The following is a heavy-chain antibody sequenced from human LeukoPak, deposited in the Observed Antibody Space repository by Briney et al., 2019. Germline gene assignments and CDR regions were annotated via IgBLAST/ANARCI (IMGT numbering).Heavy chain of an antibody. CDR2: INWNGDST. J-gene: IGHJ4*02. CDR1: GFTFDYYF. D-gene: IGHD3-22*01. V-gene: IGHV3-20*04. CDR3: ARDRYYDTSAFLDY. Sequence: PGGSLRLSCAASGFTFDYYFMTWVRQVPGKGLEWVAGINWNGDSTDYADSVKGRFTISRDNAKNSLYLQMNSLRAEDTAFYYCARDRYYDTSAFLDYWGQGTLVTVSS.